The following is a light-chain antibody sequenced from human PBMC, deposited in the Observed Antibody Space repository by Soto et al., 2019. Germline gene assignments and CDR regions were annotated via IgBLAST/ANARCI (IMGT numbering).Light chain of an antibody. Sequence: QSALTQPRLVSGSPGQSVTISFTGTRSDVGGYNYVSWYQQHPGKAPKLMIYDVSKRPSGVPDRFSGSKSGNTASLTISGLQAEDEADYYCCSYAGSYTYVFGTGTKLTVL. V-gene: IGLV2-11*01. CDR2: DVS. CDR1: RSDVGGYNY. J-gene: IGLJ1*01. CDR3: CSYAGSYTYV.